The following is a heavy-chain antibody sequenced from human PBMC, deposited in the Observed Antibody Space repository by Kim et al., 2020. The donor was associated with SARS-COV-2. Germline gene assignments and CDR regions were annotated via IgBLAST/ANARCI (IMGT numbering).Heavy chain of an antibody. Sequence: APVKGRFTISRDDSKNTLYLQMNSLKTEDTAVYYCTTDVPIRSSSWYLEYWGQGTLVTVSS. J-gene: IGHJ4*02. V-gene: IGHV3-15*01. D-gene: IGHD6-13*01. CDR3: TTDVPIRSSSWYLEY.